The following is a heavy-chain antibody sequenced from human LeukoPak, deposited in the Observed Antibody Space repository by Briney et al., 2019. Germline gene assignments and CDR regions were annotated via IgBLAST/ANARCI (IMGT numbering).Heavy chain of an antibody. CDR2: INHSGSA. CDR1: GGSFSGYY. Sequence: NPSETLSLTCAVYGGSFSGYYWSWIRQPPGKGLEWIGEINHSGSANYNPSLKSRVTISVDTSKNQFSLKLSSVTAADTAVYYCAREGYDFWSGYYPDAFDIWGQGTMVTGSS. CDR3: AREGYDFWSGYYPDAFDI. V-gene: IGHV4-34*01. J-gene: IGHJ3*02. D-gene: IGHD3-3*01.